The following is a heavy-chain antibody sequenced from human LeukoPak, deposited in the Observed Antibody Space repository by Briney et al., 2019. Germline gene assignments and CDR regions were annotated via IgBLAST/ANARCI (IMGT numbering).Heavy chain of an antibody. CDR1: NDSISPHY. CDR3: ARGGSYFGD. D-gene: IGHD3-16*01. V-gene: IGHV4-59*11. CDR2: IYFTGTT. Sequence: PSETLSLTCTVSNDSISPHYWSWFRQPPGKGLEWIGYIYFTGTTNYNPSLQSRVTISTGASNNQFSLKLSSVTAADTAIYYCARGGSYFGDWGQGTLVTVSS. J-gene: IGHJ4*02.